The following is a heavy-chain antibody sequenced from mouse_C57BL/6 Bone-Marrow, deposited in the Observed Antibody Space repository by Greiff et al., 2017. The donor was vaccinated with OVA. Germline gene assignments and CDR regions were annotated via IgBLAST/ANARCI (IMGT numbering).Heavy chain of an antibody. J-gene: IGHJ3*01. CDR1: GYAFTNYL. V-gene: IGHV1-54*01. CDR3: AREDDYDEEAWFAY. Sequence: VQVVESGAELVRPGTSVKVSCKASGYAFTNYLIEWVKQRPGQGLEWIGVINPGSGGTNYNEKFKGKATLTADKSSSTAYMQLSSLTSEDSAVYFCAREDDYDEEAWFAYWGQGTLVTVSA. D-gene: IGHD2-4*01. CDR2: INPGSGGT.